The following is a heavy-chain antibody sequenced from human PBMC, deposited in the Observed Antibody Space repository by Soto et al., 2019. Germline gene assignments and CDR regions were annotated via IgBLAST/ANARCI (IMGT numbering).Heavy chain of an antibody. Sequence: SQTRSLTCAISGDSVSSNSSAWNCISQSPSRGLEWLGRTYYRSKWYNDYAVSVKSRITINPDTSKNQFSLQLNSVTPEDTAVYYCARIRARITDSYYYYGMDVWGQGTTVTVSS. V-gene: IGHV6-1*01. CDR3: ARIRARITDSYYYYGMDV. J-gene: IGHJ6*02. CDR1: GDSVSSNSSA. D-gene: IGHD3-3*01. CDR2: TYYRSKWYN.